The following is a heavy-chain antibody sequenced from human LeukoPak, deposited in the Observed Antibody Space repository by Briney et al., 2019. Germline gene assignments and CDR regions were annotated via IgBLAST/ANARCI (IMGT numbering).Heavy chain of an antibody. D-gene: IGHD1-26*01. CDR3: ARDEAGATSH. V-gene: IGHV3-21*01. J-gene: IGHJ4*02. CDR2: ISSSSSYI. CDR1: GFTFSSYS. Sequence: GGSLRLSCAASGFTFSSYSMNWVRQAPGKGLEWVSSISSSSSYIYYADPVKGRFTISRDNAKNSLYLQMNSLRAEDTAVYYCARDEAGATSHWGQGTLVTVSS.